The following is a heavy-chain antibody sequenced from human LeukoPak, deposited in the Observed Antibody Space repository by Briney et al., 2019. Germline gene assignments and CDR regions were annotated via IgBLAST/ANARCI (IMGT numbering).Heavy chain of an antibody. V-gene: IGHV1-46*01. CDR2: IIPSGGST. J-gene: IGHJ4*02. D-gene: IGHD1-7*01. Sequence: ASVKVSCKASGYAFTNYYIHWVRQAPGQGLEWMGIIIPSGGSTSYAQKFQGRVTMTRDTSTSTVYMELSSLRPEDTAVYYCVRAEMRITGTAEDYWGQGTLVTVSS. CDR1: GYAFTNYY. CDR3: VRAEMRITGTAEDY.